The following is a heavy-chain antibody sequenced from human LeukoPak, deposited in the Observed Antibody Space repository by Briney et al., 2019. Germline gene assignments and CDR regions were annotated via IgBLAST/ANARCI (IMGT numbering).Heavy chain of an antibody. Sequence: GSLRLSCAASAFTFSRYWTTWVRQASGKGLEWVANINEDGSEKYYLDSVRGRFTISRDNSKNSLYLQMDSLRAEDTAVYYCARLFVYGSGAEAFDYWGQGALVTVSS. V-gene: IGHV3-7*01. J-gene: IGHJ4*02. D-gene: IGHD3-10*01. CDR2: INEDGSEK. CDR3: ARLFVYGSGAEAFDY. CDR1: AFTFSRYW.